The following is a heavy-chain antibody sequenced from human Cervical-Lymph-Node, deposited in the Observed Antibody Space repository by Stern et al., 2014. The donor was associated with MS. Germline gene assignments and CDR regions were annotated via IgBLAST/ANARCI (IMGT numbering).Heavy chain of an antibody. Sequence: QLVQSGAEMRKPGSSVRVSCKASGGTFSTSVISWLRQAPGQGLEWMGGISPMFGRANYAQKFQGSVTITADESTSTVYMGLTSLRSEDTGVYCCARERDNSYAFDSWGQGTLLTVSS. V-gene: IGHV1-69*01. CDR3: ARERDNSYAFDS. D-gene: IGHD3-16*01. CDR2: ISPMFGRA. J-gene: IGHJ4*02. CDR1: GGTFSTSV.